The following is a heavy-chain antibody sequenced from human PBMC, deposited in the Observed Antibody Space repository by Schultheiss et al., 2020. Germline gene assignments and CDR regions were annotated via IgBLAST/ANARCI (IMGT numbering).Heavy chain of an antibody. CDR2: INHSGST. V-gene: IGHV4-39*07. D-gene: IGHD7-27*01. J-gene: IGHJ6*02. Sequence: SGPTLVKPTQTLTLTCTFSGFSLSTSGVGVGWIRQPPGKGLEWIGEINHSGSTNYNPSLKSRVTISVDTSKNQFSLKLSSVTAADTAVYYCARDGDPRHYYYYGMDVWGQGTTVTVSS. CDR1: GFSLSTSGVG. CDR3: ARDGDPRHYYYYGMDV.